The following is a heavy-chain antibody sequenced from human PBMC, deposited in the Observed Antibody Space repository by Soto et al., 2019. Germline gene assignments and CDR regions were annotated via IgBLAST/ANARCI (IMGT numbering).Heavy chain of an antibody. CDR2: IIPIFNST. CDR3: AREGRGKKAGYNGLVSLGY. V-gene: IGHV1-69*06. Sequence: QGQLVQSGAEVKTPGSSLKVSCTVSGSRFSNYVISWVRQAPGHGLEWLGRIIPIFNSTQYAQKFQGRGTITADKSTNTASLELSSLRSDDTAVYYCAREGRGKKAGYNGLVSLGYWGQGTLVTVSS. D-gene: IGHD2-2*02. J-gene: IGHJ4*02. CDR1: GSRFSNYV.